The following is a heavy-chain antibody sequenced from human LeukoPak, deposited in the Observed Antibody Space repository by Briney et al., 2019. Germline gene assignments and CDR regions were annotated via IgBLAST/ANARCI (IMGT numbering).Heavy chain of an antibody. J-gene: IGHJ5*02. D-gene: IGHD2-15*01. CDR2: IYYSGST. V-gene: IGHV4-38-2*02. Sequence: SETLSLTCTVSGYSISSGYYWGWIRQPPGKGLEWIGSIYYSGSTYYNPSLKSRVTISVDTSKNQFSLKLSSVTAADTAVYYCARDPRTRYCSGGSCPSGWFDPWGQGTLVTVSS. CDR3: ARDPRTRYCSGGSCPSGWFDP. CDR1: GYSISSGYY.